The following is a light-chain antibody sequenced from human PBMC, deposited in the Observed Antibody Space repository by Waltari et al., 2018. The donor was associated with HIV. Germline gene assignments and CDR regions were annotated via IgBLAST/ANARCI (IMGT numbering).Light chain of an antibody. CDR3: QQSYTTPRT. Sequence: DIPLTQSPSSLSASVGDRIPLSCLASQDIGSYLTWYRHRTGTAPPLLIYVASILQTGVPSMFRASGSGTEFSLSIDGLQRDDFATYFCQQSYTTPRTFGLGTEVE. V-gene: IGKV1-39*01. CDR2: VAS. CDR1: QDIGSY. J-gene: IGKJ1*01.